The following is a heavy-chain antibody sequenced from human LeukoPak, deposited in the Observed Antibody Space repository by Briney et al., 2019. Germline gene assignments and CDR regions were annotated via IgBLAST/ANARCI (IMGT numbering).Heavy chain of an antibody. D-gene: IGHD3-9*01. CDR3: ARDMLLSSRYYDILTGYYRSNYGMDV. CDR2: ISYDGSNK. Sequence: PGGSLRPSCAASGFTSSSYAVHWVRQAPGKGLEWAAVISYDGSNKYYADSVKGRFTISRDNSKNTLYLQMNSLRADDTAVYYCARDMLLSSRYYDILTGYYRSNYGMDVWGKGTTVTVSS. J-gene: IGHJ6*04. CDR1: GFTSSSYA. V-gene: IGHV3-30*04.